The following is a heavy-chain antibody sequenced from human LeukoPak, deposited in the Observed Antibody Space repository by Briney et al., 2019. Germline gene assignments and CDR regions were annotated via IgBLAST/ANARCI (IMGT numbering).Heavy chain of an antibody. D-gene: IGHD6-6*01. J-gene: IGHJ4*02. Sequence: PGGSLRLSCAASGFTFSSYWMSWVRQAPGKGLEWVANIKQDGSVEYYVVSVKGRFTISRDNAKESLYLQMNSLRAEDTAVYYCARIGYSSSSLDFWGQGTLVTVSS. V-gene: IGHV3-7*05. CDR3: ARIGYSSSSLDF. CDR2: IKQDGSVE. CDR1: GFTFSSYW.